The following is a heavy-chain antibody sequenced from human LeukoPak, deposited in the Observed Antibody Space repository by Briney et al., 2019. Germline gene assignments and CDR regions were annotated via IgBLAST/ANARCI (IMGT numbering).Heavy chain of an antibody. CDR1: RFTFSSYW. V-gene: IGHV3-74*01. CDR2: INSDESST. CDR3: ARGEVVVAATPFDY. Sequence: GGSLRLSCGASRFTFSSYWMHWVRQAPGKGLVWVSRINSDESSTSYADSVKGRFSISRDNAKNTLYVQMNSLRAEDTAVYYCARGEVVVAATPFDYWGQGTLVTVSS. J-gene: IGHJ4*02. D-gene: IGHD2-15*01.